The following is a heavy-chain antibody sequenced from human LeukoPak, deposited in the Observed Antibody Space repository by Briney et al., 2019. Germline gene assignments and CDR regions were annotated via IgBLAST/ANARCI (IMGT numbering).Heavy chain of an antibody. Sequence: ASVKVSCKASGYTFTSYDINWVGQATGQGLEWMGWMNPNSTNTGYAQKFQGRVTMTRNTSISTAYMELNSLTSDDTAVYFCARGSWRDCSGGSCSHYFEYWGQGTLVTVSS. CDR1: GYTFTSYD. CDR3: ARGSWRDCSGGSCSHYFEY. J-gene: IGHJ4*02. CDR2: MNPNSTNT. V-gene: IGHV1-8*01. D-gene: IGHD2-15*01.